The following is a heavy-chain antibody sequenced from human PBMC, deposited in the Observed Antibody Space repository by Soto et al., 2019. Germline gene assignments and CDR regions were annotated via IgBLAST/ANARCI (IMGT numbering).Heavy chain of an antibody. Sequence: SETLSLTCTVSGGSISSYYWSWIRQPPGKGLEWIGYIYYSGSTNYNPSLKSRVTISVDTSKNQFSLKLSSVTAADTAVYYCARFDGSSSWINWFDPWGQGTLVTVSS. D-gene: IGHD6-6*01. CDR3: ARFDGSSSWINWFDP. CDR2: IYYSGST. J-gene: IGHJ5*02. CDR1: GGSISSYY. V-gene: IGHV4-59*01.